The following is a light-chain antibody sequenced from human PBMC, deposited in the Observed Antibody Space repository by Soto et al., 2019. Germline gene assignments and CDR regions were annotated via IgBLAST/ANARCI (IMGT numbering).Light chain of an antibody. Sequence: DIQMTQSPSTLSASVGDRVTITCRASQSISSWLAWYQQKPGKAPKLLIYKASTLESGVPSRFSGSGSGTVFTLTISSLQPDDFATYYCQQYSDYPITFAQGTRLESK. V-gene: IGKV1-5*03. J-gene: IGKJ5*01. CDR1: QSISSW. CDR2: KAS. CDR3: QQYSDYPIT.